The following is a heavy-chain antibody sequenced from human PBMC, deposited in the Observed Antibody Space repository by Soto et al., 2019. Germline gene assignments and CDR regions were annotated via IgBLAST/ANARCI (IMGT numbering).Heavy chain of an antibody. D-gene: IGHD4-17*01. Sequence: ASVKVSCKASGYTFTGYYMHWVRQAPGQGLEWMGWINPNSGGTNYAQKFQGWVTMTKDTSTSTAYMELSSLRSEDTAVYYCATARGPLATVTTGYYFDYWGQGTLVTVSS. CDR2: INPNSGGT. V-gene: IGHV1-2*04. J-gene: IGHJ4*02. CDR1: GYTFTGYY. CDR3: ATARGPLATVTTGYYFDY.